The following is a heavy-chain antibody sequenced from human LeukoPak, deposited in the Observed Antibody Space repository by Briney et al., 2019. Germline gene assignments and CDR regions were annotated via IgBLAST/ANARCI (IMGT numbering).Heavy chain of an antibody. CDR2: ISGSGAGT. D-gene: IGHD2-21*01. V-gene: IGHV3-23*01. J-gene: IGHJ6*02. CDR1: GFTFSSQA. CDR3: AKYRCGADRCYPRGHYYYGMDV. Sequence: GGSLRLSCVASGFTFSSQAMSWVRQAPGQGLEWVSAISGSGAGTYYADSVKGRFTISRDNSMNALYLQMNSLRAEDTALYYCAKYRCGADRCYPRGHYYYGMDVWGQGTTVTVSS.